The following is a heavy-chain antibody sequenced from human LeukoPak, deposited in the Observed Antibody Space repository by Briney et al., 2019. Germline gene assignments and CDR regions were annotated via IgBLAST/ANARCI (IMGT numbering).Heavy chain of an antibody. V-gene: IGHV4-4*02. Sequence: TSGTLSLTCAVSGGSISSSNWWSWVRQPPGKGLEWIGEIYHSGSTNYNPSLKSRVTISVDKSKNQFSLKLSSVTAADTAVYYCARGNIEREWELLFDYWGQGTLVTVSS. CDR2: IYHSGST. J-gene: IGHJ4*02. CDR3: ARGNIEREWELLFDY. CDR1: GGSISSSNW. D-gene: IGHD1-26*01.